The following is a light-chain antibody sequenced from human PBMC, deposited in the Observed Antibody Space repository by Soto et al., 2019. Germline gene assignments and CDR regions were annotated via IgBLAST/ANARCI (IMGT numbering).Light chain of an antibody. Sequence: DIQMTQSPSTLSASVGDRVTITCRASQSISSWLAWYQQKPGKAPKLLIYDASSLESGVPSRFSGSGSGTKLTLTISSLQPDNFAPYYCQQYNSYPWTFGQGTKVEIK. CDR2: DAS. J-gene: IGKJ1*01. V-gene: IGKV1-5*01. CDR3: QQYNSYPWT. CDR1: QSISSW.